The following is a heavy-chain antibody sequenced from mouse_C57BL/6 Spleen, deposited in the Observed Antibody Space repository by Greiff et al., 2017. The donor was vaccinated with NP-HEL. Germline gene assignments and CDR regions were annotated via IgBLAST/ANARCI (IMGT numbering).Heavy chain of an antibody. Sequence: EVQLQQSEPELVKPGASVKISCKASGYTFTDYYMNWVKQSHGKSLEWIGDINPNNGGTSYNQKFKGKATLTVDKSSSTAYMELRSLTSEDSAVYYCAGERVLFAYWGQRTLVTVSA. CDR2: INPNNGGT. CDR1: GYTFTDYY. J-gene: IGHJ3*01. CDR3: AGERVLFAY. V-gene: IGHV1-26*01.